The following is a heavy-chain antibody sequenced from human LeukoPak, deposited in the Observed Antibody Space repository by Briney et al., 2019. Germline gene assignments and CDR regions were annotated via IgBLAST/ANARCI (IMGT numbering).Heavy chain of an antibody. D-gene: IGHD3-22*01. CDR2: MNPNSGRT. CDR3: ARLSQTPDYYSNGGYYYLGY. V-gene: IGHV1-8*01. CDR1: RYTFTSYD. J-gene: IGHJ4*02. Sequence: ASVKVSCKASRYTFTSYDINWVREAAGQRLEWMGWMNPNSGRTGYAQKYRGRLIMTSDASIGTAYMELSSLRSEDTAVYYCARLSQTPDYYSNGGYYYLGYWGQGTPVTVSS.